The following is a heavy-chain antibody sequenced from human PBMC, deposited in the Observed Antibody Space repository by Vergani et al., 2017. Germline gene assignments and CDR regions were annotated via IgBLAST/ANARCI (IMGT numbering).Heavy chain of an antibody. D-gene: IGHD6-13*01. Sequence: QVQLVESGGGVVQPGGSLRLSCIASGFTFRIYGMHGFRRAPGKGLEWVAFIRYDGTKRFYGDSVKGRFTISRDNAKNSLYLQMNSLRAEDTALYYCVKDIAASGNYWYFDLWGRGTLVTVSS. CDR2: IRYDGTKR. V-gene: IGHV3-30*02. CDR3: VKDIAASGNYWYFDL. J-gene: IGHJ2*01. CDR1: GFTFRIYG.